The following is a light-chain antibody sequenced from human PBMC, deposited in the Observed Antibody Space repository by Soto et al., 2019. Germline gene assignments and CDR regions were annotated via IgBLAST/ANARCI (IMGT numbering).Light chain of an antibody. J-gene: IGKJ2*01. CDR2: DAL. CDR3: QQRAHWPPYT. Sequence: EVVLTQSPVTLSLSPGERATLSCRASQSVGSYLAWIQKKPGQAPRLLIYDALNRATGIPARFSGGGSGTDFTLPISSLEPEDFAVYYCQQRAHWPPYTFGQGTKLEIK. V-gene: IGKV3-11*01. CDR1: QSVGSY.